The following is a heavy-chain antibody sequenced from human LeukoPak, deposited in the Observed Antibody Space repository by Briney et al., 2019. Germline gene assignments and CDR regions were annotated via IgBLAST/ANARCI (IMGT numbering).Heavy chain of an antibody. Sequence: GASVKVSCKASGYTFTSYGISWVRQAPGQGLEWMGWISAYNGNTNYAQKLQGRVTMTTDTSTSTAYMGLRSLRSDDTAVYYCARIPRGYSGYDFFVGLDHWGQGTLVTVSS. CDR3: ARIPRGYSGYDFFVGLDH. J-gene: IGHJ4*02. CDR1: GYTFTSYG. V-gene: IGHV1-18*01. CDR2: ISAYNGNT. D-gene: IGHD5-12*01.